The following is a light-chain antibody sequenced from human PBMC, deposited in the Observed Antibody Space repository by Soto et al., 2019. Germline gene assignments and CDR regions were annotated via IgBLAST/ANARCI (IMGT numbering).Light chain of an antibody. CDR1: QGISSA. CDR3: QQFNNYLIT. V-gene: IGKV1D-13*01. Sequence: AIQLTQSPSSLPASVGDRVTITCRASQGISSALAWYQQKPGKAPKLLIYDASSLESEVPSRFSGSGSGTDFTLTISSLQPEDFATYYCQQFNNYLITFGQGTRLEIK. J-gene: IGKJ5*01. CDR2: DAS.